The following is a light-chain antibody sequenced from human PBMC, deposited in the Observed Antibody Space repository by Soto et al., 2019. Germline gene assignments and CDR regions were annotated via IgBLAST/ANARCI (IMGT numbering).Light chain of an antibody. CDR3: AAWDDSLNGFYV. CDR1: SSNIGTNS. CDR2: NND. V-gene: IGLV1-44*01. Sequence: QSVLTQPPSESGSPGQRVTISCSGGSSNIGTNSVNWYQQLPGRAPKLLIYNNDLRPSGVPDRFSGSKSGTSASLAISGLQSEDEADYYCAAWDDSLNGFYVFGIGTKLTVL. J-gene: IGLJ1*01.